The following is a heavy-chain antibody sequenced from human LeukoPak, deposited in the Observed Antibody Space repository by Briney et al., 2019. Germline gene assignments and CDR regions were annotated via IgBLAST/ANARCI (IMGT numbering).Heavy chain of an antibody. J-gene: IGHJ4*02. V-gene: IGHV1-69*05. CDR1: GGTFSSYA. Sequence: SVKVSCKASGGTFSSYAISWVRQAPGQGLEWMGRIIPIFGTANYAQKFQGRVTITTDESTSTAYMEPSSLRSEDTAVYYCASIRRYSGSYTFDYWGQGTLVTVSS. CDR3: ASIRRYSGSYTFDY. D-gene: IGHD1-26*01. CDR2: IIPIFGTA.